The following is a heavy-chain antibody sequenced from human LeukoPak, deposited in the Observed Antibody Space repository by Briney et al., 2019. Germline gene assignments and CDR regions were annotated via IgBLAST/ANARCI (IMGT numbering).Heavy chain of an antibody. CDR1: GFAISTYA. CDR3: AKEFIAGDGHVDCDS. D-gene: IGHD5-24*01. V-gene: IGHV3-23*01. J-gene: IGHJ4*02. Sequence: GGSLRLSCAASGFAISTYAMTCVRQAPGKGLEWVSSITSSGATTYYADSVKGRFTISRDISKNTLYLQMNSLTAEDSAVYYCAKEFIAGDGHVDCDSWGQGTLVTVSS. CDR2: ITSSGATT.